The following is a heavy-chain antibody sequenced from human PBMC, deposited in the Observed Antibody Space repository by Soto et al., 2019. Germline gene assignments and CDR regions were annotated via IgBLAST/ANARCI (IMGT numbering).Heavy chain of an antibody. J-gene: IGHJ3*02. V-gene: IGHV4-31*03. CDR1: GGSISSGGYY. Sequence: PSETLSLTCTVSGGSISSGGYYWSWILQHPGKGLEWIGYIYYSGSTYYNPSLKSRVTISVDTSKNQFSLKLSSVTAADTAVYYCARTRGVLRYFDWPETDAFDIWGQGTMVTVSS. CDR2: IYYSGST. D-gene: IGHD3-9*01. CDR3: ARTRGVLRYFDWPETDAFDI.